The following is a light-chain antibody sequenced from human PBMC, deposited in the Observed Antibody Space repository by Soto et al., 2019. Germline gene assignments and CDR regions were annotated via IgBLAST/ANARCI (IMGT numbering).Light chain of an antibody. CDR3: QQSYSTPIT. Sequence: DIQMTQSPSSLSASVGDRVTITCRASQSISNYLNWYQQKPGKAPKLLIYAASSLQSGVPSRFTGSGSGTHFTLTISSLQPEDFAAYFCQQSYSTPITVGQGTRLDIK. CDR1: QSISNY. V-gene: IGKV1-39*01. J-gene: IGKJ5*01. CDR2: AAS.